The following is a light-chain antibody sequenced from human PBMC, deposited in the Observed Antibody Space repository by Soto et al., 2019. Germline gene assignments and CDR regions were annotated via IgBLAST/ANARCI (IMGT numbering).Light chain of an antibody. CDR1: QSISGY. J-gene: IGKJ1*01. CDR3: KQTYSTPPT. V-gene: IGKV1-39*01. Sequence: DIQMTQSPSSLSASVGDRVTITCRTSQSISGYLNWYRHKPGKAPTLLIYAASSLQSGVQSRFSGSGSGTDFTLTIRSLQPEDFATYYCKQTYSTPPTFGQGTKVDIK. CDR2: AAS.